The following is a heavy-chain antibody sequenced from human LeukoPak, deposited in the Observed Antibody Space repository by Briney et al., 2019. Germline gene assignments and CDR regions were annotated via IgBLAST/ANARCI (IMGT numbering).Heavy chain of an antibody. CDR1: GYTFTSHG. V-gene: IGHV1-18*01. J-gene: IGHJ5*02. Sequence: ASVKVSCKASGYTFTSHGISWVRQAPGQGLEWMGWISAYNGNTNYAQKLQGRVTMTTDTSTSTAYKELRSLRSDDTAVYYCARDRRTARAAGSWFDPWGQGTLVTVSS. CDR2: ISAYNGNT. D-gene: IGHD2-15*01. CDR3: ARDRRTARAAGSWFDP.